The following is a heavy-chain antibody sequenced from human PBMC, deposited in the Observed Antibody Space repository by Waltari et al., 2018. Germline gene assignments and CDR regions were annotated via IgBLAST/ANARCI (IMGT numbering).Heavy chain of an antibody. V-gene: IGHV1-69*14. J-gene: IGHJ3*02. CDR2: IIPICGTG. CDR1: AGTCSSYA. Sequence: VQRVQSGSEVKTPGYSVKVSCKASAGTCSSYAMSWVRQASGQGMVWMGGIIPICGTGNNEQTVQGRGTITADKAKSTAYMELRIMRSEDAAVYECARESSGWPPQGHDAFDIWGQGTMVTVSS. CDR3: ARESSGWPPQGHDAFDI. D-gene: IGHD6-19*01.